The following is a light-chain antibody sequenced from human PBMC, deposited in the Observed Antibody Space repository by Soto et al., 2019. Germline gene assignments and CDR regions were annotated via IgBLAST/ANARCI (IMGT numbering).Light chain of an antibody. V-gene: IGKV3-15*01. CDR3: QQYNKWPLT. CDR2: HAS. CDR1: QSVSNN. J-gene: IGKJ4*01. Sequence: EIVMTQSPATLSVSPGERATLSCRASQSVSNNLAWYQQKPGQAPRLLIYHASTRATGIPARFSGGGSGTEFTLTISSLQSEDFAGYHCQQYNKWPLTFGGGTKVEIK.